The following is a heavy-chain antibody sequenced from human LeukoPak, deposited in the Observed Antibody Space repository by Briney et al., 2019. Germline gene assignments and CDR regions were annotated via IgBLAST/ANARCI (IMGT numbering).Heavy chain of an antibody. CDR2: INANSGGT. CDR1: GHTSTDYY. Sequence: ASVKVSSKASGHTSTDYYVHWVRQAPGQGLEWMGCINANSGGTNYAQRFQGRVTMTRDTSITTVYMELSSLTSDDTAVYYCARDPIRADGYNLDYWGQGTLVTVSS. D-gene: IGHD5-24*01. V-gene: IGHV1-2*02. CDR3: ARDPIRADGYNLDY. J-gene: IGHJ4*02.